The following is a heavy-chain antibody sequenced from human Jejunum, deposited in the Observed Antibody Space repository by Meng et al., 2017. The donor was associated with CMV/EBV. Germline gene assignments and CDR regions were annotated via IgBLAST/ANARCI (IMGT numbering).Heavy chain of an antibody. CDR3: AGGWQLGP. V-gene: IGHV6-1*01. CDR2: TYYRSQWYY. J-gene: IGHJ5*02. D-gene: IGHD4-23*01. CDR1: GDSVSSSSAA. Sequence: QVLLQQSGPGRLKPSXTPSLTCVISGDSVSSSSAAWNWIRQSPSRGLEWLGRTYYRSQWYYDYAVSVKSRITINPDTSKNQFSLHLSSVTPEDTAVYYCAGGWQLGPWGQGTLVTVSS.